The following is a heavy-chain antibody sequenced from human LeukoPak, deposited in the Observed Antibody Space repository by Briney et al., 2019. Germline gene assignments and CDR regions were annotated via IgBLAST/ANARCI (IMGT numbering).Heavy chain of an antibody. CDR1: GGSISSSSYY. Sequence: SETVSLTCTVSGGSISSSSYYWGWIRQPPGKGLEWIGSIYYSGSTYYNPSLKSRVTISVDTSKNQFSLKLSSVTAADTAVYYCARDQGGTIAAAGNNFDYWGQGTLVTVSS. V-gene: IGHV4-39*07. J-gene: IGHJ4*02. CDR2: IYYSGST. D-gene: IGHD6-13*01. CDR3: ARDQGGTIAAAGNNFDY.